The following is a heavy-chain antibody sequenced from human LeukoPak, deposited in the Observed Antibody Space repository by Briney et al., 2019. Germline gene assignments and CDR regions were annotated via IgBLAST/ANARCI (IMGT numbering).Heavy chain of an antibody. CDR1: GGSISSYY. CDR2: IYYSGST. V-gene: IGHV4-59*01. D-gene: IGHD3-9*01. CDR3: ARGVRDYDILTGYYRPYYYYYYMDV. Sequence: SETLSLTCTVSGGSISSYYWSWIRQPPGKGLEWIGYIYYSGSTNYNPSLKSRVTISVDTSKNQFSLKLSSVTVADTAVYYCARGVRDYDILTGYYRPYYYYYYMDVWGKGTTVTVSS. J-gene: IGHJ6*03.